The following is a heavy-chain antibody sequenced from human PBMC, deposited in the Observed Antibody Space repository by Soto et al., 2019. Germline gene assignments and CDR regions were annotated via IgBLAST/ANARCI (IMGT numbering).Heavy chain of an antibody. CDR1: GFTFEDYG. CDR3: AKSQSPMVRGVIEAFDY. D-gene: IGHD3-10*01. V-gene: IGHV3-20*04. CDR2: ISWNGGTT. J-gene: IGHJ4*02. Sequence: GGSLRLSCVASGFTFEDYGMSWVRQVPGKGLGWVSGISWNGGTTHYADSLKGRFTISRDNAWNSLYLEMNSLRAEDTALYYCAKSQSPMVRGVIEAFDYWGQGTLVTVSS.